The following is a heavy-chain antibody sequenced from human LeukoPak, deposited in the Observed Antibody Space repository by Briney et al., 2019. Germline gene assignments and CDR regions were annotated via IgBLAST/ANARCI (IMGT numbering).Heavy chain of an antibody. J-gene: IGHJ4*02. CDR3: ARDGNSGYVSRGPFDY. Sequence: ASVMVSCKASGGTFSSYAISWVRQAPGQGLEWMGGIIPIFGTANYAQKFQGRVTITADESTSIAYMELSSLRSEDTAVYYCARDGNSGYVSRGPFDYWGQGTLVTVSS. CDR2: IIPIFGTA. CDR1: GGTFSSYA. V-gene: IGHV1-69*13. D-gene: IGHD5-12*01.